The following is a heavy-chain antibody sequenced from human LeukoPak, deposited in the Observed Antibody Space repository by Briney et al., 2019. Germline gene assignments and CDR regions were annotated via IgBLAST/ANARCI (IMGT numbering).Heavy chain of an antibody. J-gene: IGHJ4*02. CDR1: GGSISSYY. D-gene: IGHD6-6*01. Sequence: SETLSLTCTVSGGSISSYYWSWIRQPPGKGLEWIGYIYTSGSTNYNPSPKSRVTISVDTSKNQFSLKLSSVTAADTAVYYCARHDSSSSGYFDSWGQGTLVTVSS. CDR2: IYTSGST. CDR3: ARHDSSSSGYFDS. V-gene: IGHV4-4*09.